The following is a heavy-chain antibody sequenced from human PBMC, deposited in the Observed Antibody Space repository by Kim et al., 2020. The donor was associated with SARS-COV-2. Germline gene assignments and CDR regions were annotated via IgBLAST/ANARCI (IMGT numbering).Heavy chain of an antibody. J-gene: IGHJ4*02. CDR2: IYYSGST. CDR3: ARAPSDGWMPNFDY. D-gene: IGHD6-19*01. V-gene: IGHV4-31*03. Sequence: SETLSLTCTVSGGSISSGGYYWSWIRQHPGKGLEWIGYIYYSGSTYYNPSLKSRVTISVDTSKNQFSLKLSSVTAADTAVYYCARAPSDGWMPNFDYWGQGTLVTVSS. CDR1: GGSISSGGYY.